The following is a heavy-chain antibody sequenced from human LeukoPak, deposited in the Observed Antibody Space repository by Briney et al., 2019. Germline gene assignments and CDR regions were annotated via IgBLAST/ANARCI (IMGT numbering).Heavy chain of an antibody. CDR3: ARSTHDYGDYDSSEEDFQH. CDR1: GFTFSSYS. V-gene: IGHV3-21*01. Sequence: GGSLRLSCAASGFTFSSYSMNWVRQAPGKGLEWVSSISSSSSYIYYADSLKGRFTISRDNAKNSLYLQMNSLRAEDTAVYYCARSTHDYGDYDSSEEDFQHWGQGTLVTVSS. CDR2: ISSSSSYI. J-gene: IGHJ1*01. D-gene: IGHD4-17*01.